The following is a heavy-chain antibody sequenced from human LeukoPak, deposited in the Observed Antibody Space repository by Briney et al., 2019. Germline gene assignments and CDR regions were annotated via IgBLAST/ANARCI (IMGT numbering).Heavy chain of an antibody. D-gene: IGHD3-9*01. CDR2: IGAYNGNT. J-gene: IGHJ3*02. Sequence: ASVKVSCKASGYTFTSYGISWVRQAPGQGLEWMGWIGAYNGNTNYAQKLQGRVTMTTDTSTSTAYMELRSLRSDDTAVYYCARDRDWEDYDILTGYYTPHAFDIWGQGTMVTVSS. V-gene: IGHV1-18*01. CDR1: GYTFTSYG. CDR3: ARDRDWEDYDILTGYYTPHAFDI.